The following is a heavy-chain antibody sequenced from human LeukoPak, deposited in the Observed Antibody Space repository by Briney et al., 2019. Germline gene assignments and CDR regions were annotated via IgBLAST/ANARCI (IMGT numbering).Heavy chain of an antibody. J-gene: IGHJ4*02. CDR2: IKQDGSET. CDR1: GVTFTSYW. V-gene: IGHV3-7*01. Sequence: GGSLRLSCAASGVTFTSYWMSWVRQAPGKGLEWVANIKQDGSETLYVDSVKGRFTISRDNAKNSLYLQMNSLRAEDTAVYYCARDKGNYYDSSDYWGQGTLVTVSS. D-gene: IGHD3-22*01. CDR3: ARDKGNYYDSSDY.